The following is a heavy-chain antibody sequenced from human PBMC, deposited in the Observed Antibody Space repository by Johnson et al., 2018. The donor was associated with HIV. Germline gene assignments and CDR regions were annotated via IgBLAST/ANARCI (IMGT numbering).Heavy chain of an antibody. CDR3: VRGLLWFGELLEAFDI. D-gene: IGHD3-10*01. CDR2: IYSGGST. J-gene: IGHJ3*02. Sequence: VQLVESGGGLIQPGGSLRLSCAASGFTVSSNYMSWVRQAPGKGLVWVSLIYSGGSTYYADSVRGRFPISRDNSKNTLYLQMTSLRAEDTAVYYCVRGLLWFGELLEAFDIWGQGTMVTVSS. V-gene: IGHV3-53*01. CDR1: GFTVSSNY.